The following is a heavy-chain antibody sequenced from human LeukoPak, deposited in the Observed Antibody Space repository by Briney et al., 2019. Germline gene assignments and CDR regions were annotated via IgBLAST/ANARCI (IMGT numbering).Heavy chain of an antibody. Sequence: PGGSLRLSCAASGFTFSNYAMTWVRQAPGKGLECVSVISGSGDATNYADSVKGRFTISRDDAKNTLYLEMSSLRAEDTAVYYCARGTYDRSGYPLFRKWGQGTLVIVSS. CDR1: GFTFSNYA. J-gene: IGHJ1*01. D-gene: IGHD3-22*01. V-gene: IGHV3-23*01. CDR3: ARGTYDRSGYPLFRK. CDR2: ISGSGDAT.